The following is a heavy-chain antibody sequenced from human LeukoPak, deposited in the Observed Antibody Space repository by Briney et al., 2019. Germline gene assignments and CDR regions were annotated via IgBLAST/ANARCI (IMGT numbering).Heavy chain of an antibody. D-gene: IGHD5-18*01. CDR1: GGTFSSYA. J-gene: IGHJ4*02. CDR2: IIPIFGTA. V-gene: IGHV1-69*05. CDR3: ARESQYSYGSDY. Sequence: ASVKVSCKASGGTFSSYAISWVRQAPGQGLEWMGRIIPIFGTANYAQKFQGRVTITTDESTSTAYMELSRLRSEDTAVYYCARESQYSYGSDYWGQGTLVTVSS.